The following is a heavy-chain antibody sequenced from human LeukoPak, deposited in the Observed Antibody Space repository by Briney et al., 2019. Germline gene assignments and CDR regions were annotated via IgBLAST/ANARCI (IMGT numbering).Heavy chain of an antibody. J-gene: IGHJ6*03. CDR2: IYHSGST. Sequence: SQTLSLTCTVSGGSISSGGYYWSWIRQPPGEGLEWIGYIYHSGSTYYNPSLKSRITISVDRSKNQFSLKLSSVTAADTAVYYCARGKPLIDSYMDVWGKGTTVTVSS. D-gene: IGHD3-22*01. CDR3: ARGKPLIDSYMDV. CDR1: GGSISSGGYY. V-gene: IGHV4-30-2*01.